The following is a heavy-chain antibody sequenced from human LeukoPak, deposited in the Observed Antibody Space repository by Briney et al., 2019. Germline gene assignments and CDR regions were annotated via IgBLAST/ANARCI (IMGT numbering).Heavy chain of an antibody. D-gene: IGHD6-19*01. CDR2: IYYSGST. Sequence: PSETLSLTCTLSGGSISTYYWSWIRQPPGKGLEWIGYIYYSGSTNYNPSLKSRVTISVDTSKNQFSLKLSSVTAADTAVYYCARGSSGWGTFDYWGQGTLVTVSS. CDR3: ARGSSGWGTFDY. CDR1: GGSISTYY. J-gene: IGHJ4*02. V-gene: IGHV4-59*01.